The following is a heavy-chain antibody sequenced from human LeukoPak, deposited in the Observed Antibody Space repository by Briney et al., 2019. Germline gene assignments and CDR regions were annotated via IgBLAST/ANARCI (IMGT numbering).Heavy chain of an antibody. J-gene: IGHJ6*03. CDR1: GYIFTQYG. CDR3: ARRTGYNYYYMEV. Sequence: ASVKVSCKASGYIFTQYGISWVRQAPGQGFEWMASISTYNGNTNYAQNFQDRVTVTTDTSTSTASMELRSLRSDDTAVYYCARRTGYNYYYMEVWGQGTLVTVSS. CDR2: ISTYNGNT. V-gene: IGHV1-18*01. D-gene: IGHD3/OR15-3a*01.